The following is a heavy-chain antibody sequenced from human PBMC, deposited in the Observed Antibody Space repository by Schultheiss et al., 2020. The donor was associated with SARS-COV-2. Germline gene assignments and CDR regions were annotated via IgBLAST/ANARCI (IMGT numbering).Heavy chain of an antibody. J-gene: IGHJ4*02. Sequence: GESLKISCAASGFTFSSYSMNWVRQAPGKGLEWVSSISSSSSYIYYADSVKGRFTISRDNSKNTLYLQMNSLRAEDTAVYYCAREASPTRWWIDYWGQGTLVTVSS. CDR3: AREASPTRWWIDY. CDR1: GFTFSSYS. CDR2: ISSSSSYI. V-gene: IGHV3-21*01. D-gene: IGHD2-15*01.